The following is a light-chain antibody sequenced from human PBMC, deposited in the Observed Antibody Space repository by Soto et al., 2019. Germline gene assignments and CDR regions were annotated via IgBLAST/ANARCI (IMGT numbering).Light chain of an antibody. CDR2: HDT. CDR1: KLGDKY. V-gene: IGLV3-1*01. Sequence: SSELTQPPSVSVSPGQTASITCSGDKLGDKYACWYQQKPGQSPVLVMYHDTKRPSGIPERFSGSNSGNTATLTISGTQAMDEADYYCQAWDSSTRVFGTGTKLTVL. CDR3: QAWDSSTRV. J-gene: IGLJ1*01.